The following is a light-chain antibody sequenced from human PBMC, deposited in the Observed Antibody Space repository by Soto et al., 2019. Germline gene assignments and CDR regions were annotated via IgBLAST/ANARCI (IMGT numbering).Light chain of an antibody. V-gene: IGKV3-20*01. J-gene: IGKJ5*01. CDR3: QQYGSSPIT. Sequence: EIVLTQSPATLSLSPGERATLSCRASQSVSRYLAWYQHKPGQAPRLLIYDASNRATGIPARFSGSGSGTEFTLTISRLEPEDFAVYYCQQYGSSPITFGQGTRLEIK. CDR1: QSVSRY. CDR2: DAS.